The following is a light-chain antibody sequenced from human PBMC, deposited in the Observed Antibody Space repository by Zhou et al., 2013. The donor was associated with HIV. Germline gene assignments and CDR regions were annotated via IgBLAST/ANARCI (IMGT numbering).Light chain of an antibody. J-gene: IGKJ4*01. CDR3: QQYHSRPPALT. V-gene: IGKV3-15*01. CDR1: QSIGNN. CDR2: GAS. Sequence: EIMMTQSPATLSVSPGERATLSCRASQSIGNNLAWYQQKPGQAPRLLIYGASTRATGIPTKFSGSGAWTEFTLTISSMQSEDFAVYYCQQYHSRPPALTFGGGTKV.